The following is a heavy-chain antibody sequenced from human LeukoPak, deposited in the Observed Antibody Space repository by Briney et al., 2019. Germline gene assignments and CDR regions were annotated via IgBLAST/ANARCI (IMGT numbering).Heavy chain of an antibody. CDR3: ARGGGGSSWFVNWFDP. Sequence: SVKVSCKATGGTFSSYAISWVRQAPGQGLEWMGGIIPIFGTANYAQKFQGRVTITTDESTSTAYMELSSLRSEDTAVYYCARGGGGSSWFVNWFDPWGQGTLVTVSS. CDR1: GGTFSSYA. D-gene: IGHD6-13*01. CDR2: IIPIFGTA. J-gene: IGHJ5*02. V-gene: IGHV1-69*05.